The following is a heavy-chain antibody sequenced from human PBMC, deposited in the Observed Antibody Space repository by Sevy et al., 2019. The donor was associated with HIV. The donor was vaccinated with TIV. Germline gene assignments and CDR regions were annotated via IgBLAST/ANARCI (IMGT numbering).Heavy chain of an antibody. D-gene: IGHD3-16*01. V-gene: IGHV3-21*01. Sequence: GGSLRLSCAASGFTFSSYSMNWVRQAPGKGLEWVSSISSSSSYIYYADSVKGRFTISRDNAKNSLYLQMNSLRAEDTAVYYCTGFSWAGEDYYDGMDVWGQGTTVTVSS. CDR1: GFTFSSYS. CDR2: ISSSSSYI. J-gene: IGHJ6*02. CDR3: TGFSWAGEDYYDGMDV.